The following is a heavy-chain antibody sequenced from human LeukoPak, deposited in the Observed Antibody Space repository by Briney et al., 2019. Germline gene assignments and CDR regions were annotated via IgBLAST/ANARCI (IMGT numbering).Heavy chain of an antibody. Sequence: PGGSLRLSCAASGFTVSSNYMSWVRQAPGKGLEWVTVIYSGGSTYYADSVKGRFTISRDNSKNTLYLQMNSLRAEDTAVYYCARAYCGGDCYPIPYYFDYWGQGTLVTASS. J-gene: IGHJ4*02. CDR1: GFTVSSNY. CDR2: IYSGGST. V-gene: IGHV3-53*01. D-gene: IGHD2-21*02. CDR3: ARAYCGGDCYPIPYYFDY.